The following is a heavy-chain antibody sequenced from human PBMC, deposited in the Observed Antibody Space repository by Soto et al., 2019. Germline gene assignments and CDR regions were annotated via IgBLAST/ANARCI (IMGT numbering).Heavy chain of an antibody. CDR1: GYIFSTNW. CDR2: IYPADSDT. Sequence: PGASLKISCKGSGYIFSTNWIGWVRQMPGKGLEWMGIIYPADSDTRYSPSFQGQVTISADKSISTAYLQWSSLKASDTAMYYCARAYGARFDVWGQGTMVTVSS. D-gene: IGHD4-17*01. V-gene: IGHV5-51*01. J-gene: IGHJ3*01. CDR3: ARAYGARFDV.